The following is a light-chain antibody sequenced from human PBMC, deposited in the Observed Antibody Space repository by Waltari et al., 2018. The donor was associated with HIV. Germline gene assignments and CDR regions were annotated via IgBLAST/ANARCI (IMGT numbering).Light chain of an antibody. CDR3: QQSYSAPYT. J-gene: IGKJ3*01. CDR2: AAS. V-gene: IGKV1-39*01. Sequence: DIQITPSPSSLSASVGDRVTITCRASQSISNYLDLYQQKPGKAPKLLLDAASSLQSGVPSRFSGSGSGTDVTLTISSLQPEDFATYYCQQSYSAPYTFGPGTKVDIK. CDR1: QSISNY.